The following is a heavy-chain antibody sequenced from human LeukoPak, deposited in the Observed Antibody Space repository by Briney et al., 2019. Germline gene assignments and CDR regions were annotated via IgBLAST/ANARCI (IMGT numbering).Heavy chain of an antibody. J-gene: IGHJ4*02. CDR1: GGSFSGYY. CDR3: ARGRDIVGATSDDY. Sequence: SETLSLTCAVYGGSFSGYYWSWIRQPPGKGLEWIGEINHSGSTNYSPSLKSRVTISVDTSKNQFSLKLSSVTAADTAVYYCARGRDIVGATSDDYWGQGTLVTVSS. CDR2: INHSGST. D-gene: IGHD1-26*01. V-gene: IGHV4-34*01.